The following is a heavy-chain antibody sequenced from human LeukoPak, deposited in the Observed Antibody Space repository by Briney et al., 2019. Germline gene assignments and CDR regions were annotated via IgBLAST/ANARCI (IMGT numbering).Heavy chain of an antibody. CDR3: ARGMATITPRTFDY. CDR2: IIPILGIA. Sequence: GASVKVSCKASGGTFSSYAISWVRQAPGQGLEWMGRIIPILGIANYAQRFQGRVTITADKSTSTAYMELSSLRSEDTAVYYCARGMATITPRTFDYWGQGTLVTVSS. CDR1: GGTFSSYA. V-gene: IGHV1-69*04. D-gene: IGHD5-24*01. J-gene: IGHJ4*02.